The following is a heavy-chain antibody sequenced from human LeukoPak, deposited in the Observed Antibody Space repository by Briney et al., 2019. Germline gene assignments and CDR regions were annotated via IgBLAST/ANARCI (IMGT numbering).Heavy chain of an antibody. Sequence: PSETLSLTCTVSGGSISSYYWSWIRQLPGKGLEWIGYISHRGSTNYNPSLNSRVTISLDTSKNQFSLKLSSVTAADTAVYKCARGSKWNTNWFDAWGQGTLVTVSS. CDR1: GGSISSYY. CDR3: ARGSKWNTNWFDA. V-gene: IGHV4-59*01. CDR2: ISHRGST. J-gene: IGHJ5*02. D-gene: IGHD1/OR15-1a*01.